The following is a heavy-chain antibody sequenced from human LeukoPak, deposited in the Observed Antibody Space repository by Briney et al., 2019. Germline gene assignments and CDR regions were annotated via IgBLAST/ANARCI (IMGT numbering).Heavy chain of an antibody. CDR1: GFTFSDYY. V-gene: IGHV3-33*08. D-gene: IGHD3-22*01. CDR3: ARGDYDSSGYYLVDY. Sequence: GSLRLSCAASGFTFSDYYMSWIRQAPGKGLEWVAVIWYDGSNKYYADSVKGRFTISRDNSKNTLYLQMNSLRAEDTAVYYCARGDYDSSGYYLVDYWGQGTLVTVSS. J-gene: IGHJ4*02. CDR2: IWYDGSNK.